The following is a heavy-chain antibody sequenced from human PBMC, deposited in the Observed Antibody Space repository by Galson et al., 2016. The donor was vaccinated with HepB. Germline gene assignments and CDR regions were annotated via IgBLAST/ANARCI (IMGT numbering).Heavy chain of an antibody. Sequence: SVKVSCKASGYSFTNYYIHWLRRAPGEGLEWVGIINPSGGSTGYAQKFQGRVTMTRDTSTSIVYMDLTSLRSEDTAVYYCARDHGYYSHFDSWGQGTLVTVSS. J-gene: IGHJ4*02. V-gene: IGHV1-46*01. D-gene: IGHD1-26*01. CDR1: GYSFTNYY. CDR3: ARDHGYYSHFDS. CDR2: INPSGGST.